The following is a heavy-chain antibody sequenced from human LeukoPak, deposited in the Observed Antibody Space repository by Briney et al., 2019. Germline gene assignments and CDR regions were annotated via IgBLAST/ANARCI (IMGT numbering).Heavy chain of an antibody. D-gene: IGHD3-22*01. CDR1: GITFSSYS. CDR2: ISGSGGST. V-gene: IGHV3-23*01. CDR3: AKGGGYYYDSTTFFYFDY. Sequence: GGSLRLSCAASGITFSSYSMSWVRQAPGKGLEWVSAISGSGGSTYYADSVKGRFTISRDNSKNTLYLQMNSLRAEDMAVYYCAKGGGYYYDSTTFFYFDYWGQGTLVTVSS. J-gene: IGHJ4*02.